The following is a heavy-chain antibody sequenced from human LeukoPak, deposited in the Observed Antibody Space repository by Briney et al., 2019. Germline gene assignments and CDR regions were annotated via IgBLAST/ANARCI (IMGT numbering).Heavy chain of an antibody. CDR1: GFTFSSYS. V-gene: IGHV3-21*01. Sequence: NPGGSLRLSCAASGFTFSSYSMNWVRQAPGKGLESVSSISSSSSYIYYADSVKGRFTISRDNAKNSLYLQVNSLRAEDTAVYYCARDIGYYYDSSNQDAFDIWGQGTMVTVSS. D-gene: IGHD3-22*01. J-gene: IGHJ3*02. CDR3: ARDIGYYYDSSNQDAFDI. CDR2: ISSSSSYI.